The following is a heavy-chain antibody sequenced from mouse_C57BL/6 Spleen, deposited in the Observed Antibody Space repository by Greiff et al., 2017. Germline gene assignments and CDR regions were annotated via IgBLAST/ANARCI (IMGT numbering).Heavy chain of an antibody. CDR1: GFTFSDYG. V-gene: IGHV5-17*01. CDR2: ISSGSSTI. J-gene: IGHJ4*01. Sequence: EVKLVESGGGLVKPGGSLKLSCAASGFTFSDYGMHWVRQAPEKGLEWVAYISSGSSTIYYADTVKGRFTISRDNAKNTLFLQMTSLRSEDTAMYYCARGIYYDYDEGYAMDYWGQGTSVTVSS. CDR3: ARGIYYDYDEGYAMDY. D-gene: IGHD2-4*01.